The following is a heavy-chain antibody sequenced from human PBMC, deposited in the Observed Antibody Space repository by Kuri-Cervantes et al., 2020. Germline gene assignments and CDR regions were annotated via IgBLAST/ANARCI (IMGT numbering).Heavy chain of an antibody. CDR2: IIHSGST. J-gene: IGHJ6*03. V-gene: IGHV4-34*01. CDR3: ARGGYDYVWGSYHTGYYYYYMDV. CDR1: GVSFSDYY. D-gene: IGHD3-16*01. Sequence: SQTLSLTCAVYGVSFSDYYWSWIRQPPGKGLEWIGEIIHSGSTNYNPSLKSRVTISVDTSKNQFSLKLSSVTAADTAVYYCARGGYDYVWGSYHTGYYYYYMDVWGKGTTVTVSS.